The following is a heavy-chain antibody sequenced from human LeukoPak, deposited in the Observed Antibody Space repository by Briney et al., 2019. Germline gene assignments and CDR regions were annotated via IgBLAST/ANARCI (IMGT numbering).Heavy chain of an antibody. CDR3: ARKTHVTGTYAFDI. CDR2: IKQDGSEK. J-gene: IGHJ3*02. Sequence: GGSLRLSCAASGFTFSSYWMTWVRQAPGKGLEWVTNIKQDGSEKYYVDSVKGRFTIPRDNAKNSLYLQMNSLRAEDTAVYYCARKTHVTGTYAFDIWGQGTVVTVSS. D-gene: IGHD6-19*01. V-gene: IGHV3-7*01. CDR1: GFTFSSYW.